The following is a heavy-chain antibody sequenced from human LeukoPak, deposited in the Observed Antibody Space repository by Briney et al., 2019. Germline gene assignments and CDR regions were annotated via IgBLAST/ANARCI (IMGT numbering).Heavy chain of an antibody. J-gene: IGHJ5*02. D-gene: IGHD5-12*01. Sequence: PGGSLRLSCAASGFTFSNYGMHWVRQAPGKGLEWVSAISGSGGSTYYADSVKGRFTISRDNSKNTLYLQMNSLRAEDTAVYYCANFPAGYSGYDWYWFDPWGQGTLVTVSS. CDR1: GFTFSNYG. CDR2: ISGSGGST. V-gene: IGHV3-23*01. CDR3: ANFPAGYSGYDWYWFDP.